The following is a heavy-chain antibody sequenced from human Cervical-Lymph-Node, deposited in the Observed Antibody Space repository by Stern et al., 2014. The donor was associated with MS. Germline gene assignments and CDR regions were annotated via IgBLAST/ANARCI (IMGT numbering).Heavy chain of an antibody. CDR1: GYSFNSYA. CDR3: ARDLRDISGYYLDS. V-gene: IGHV7-4-1*02. CDR2: INTNTGNR. D-gene: IGHD3-22*01. Sequence: VQLVQSGSELRKPGASVKVSCKASGYSFNSYAVTWVRQAPGQGLEWLGWINTNTGNRTYARGFTGRFVFSLDSSVSTTYLHISSLKAEDTAVYYCARDLRDISGYYLDSWGQGSLVTVSS. J-gene: IGHJ4*02.